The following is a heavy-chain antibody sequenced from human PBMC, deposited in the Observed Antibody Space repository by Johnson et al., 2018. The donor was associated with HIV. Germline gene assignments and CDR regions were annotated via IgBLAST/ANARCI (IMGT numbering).Heavy chain of an antibody. CDR3: ARDRRLADAFDI. Sequence: EVQLVESGGDLVQPGGSLRLSCAASGFTFSSYGMHWVRQAPGKGLEWVGRIKSKTDGGTTDYAAPVKGRFTISRDDSKNTLYLQMNSLKTEDTAVYYCARDRRLADAFDIWGQGTMVTVSS. V-gene: IGHV3-15*01. D-gene: IGHD5-12*01. CDR1: GFTFSSYG. J-gene: IGHJ3*02. CDR2: IKSKTDGGTT.